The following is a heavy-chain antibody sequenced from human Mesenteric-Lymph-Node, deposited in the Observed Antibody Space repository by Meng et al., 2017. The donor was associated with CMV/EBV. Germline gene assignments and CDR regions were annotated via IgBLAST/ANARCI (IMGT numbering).Heavy chain of an antibody. CDR1: SYW. D-gene: IGHD2-2*01. J-gene: IGHJ5*02. CDR3: ARDHCSSTSCHLGDVGNWFDP. Sequence: SYWMHWVRQAPGKGLVWVSRINSDESSTSYADSVKGRFTISRDNAKNTLYLQMNSLRAEDTAVYYCARDHCSSTSCHLGDVGNWFDPWGQGTLVTVSS. CDR2: INSDESST. V-gene: IGHV3-74*01.